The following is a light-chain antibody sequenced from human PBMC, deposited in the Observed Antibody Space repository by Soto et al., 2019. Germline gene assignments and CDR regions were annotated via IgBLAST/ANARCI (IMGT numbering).Light chain of an antibody. CDR1: QSISSW. V-gene: IGKV1-5*01. J-gene: IGKJ1*01. CDR3: QQDNNFWT. CDR2: DAA. Sequence: DIQMTQSPSALSASVGDRVTITCRASQSISSWLAWYQQKPGKAPRLLLYDAAYLERGAPSWFSGSGSGTDFTLTIRDLQPDDVGTYYCQQDNNFWTFGPGTKVEI.